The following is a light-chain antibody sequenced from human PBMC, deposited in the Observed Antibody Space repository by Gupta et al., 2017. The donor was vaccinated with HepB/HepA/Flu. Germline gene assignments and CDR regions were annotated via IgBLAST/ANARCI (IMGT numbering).Light chain of an antibody. CDR2: ETS. CDR3: QQRNSWPIT. J-gene: IGKJ4*01. Sequence: ALTHSQATLSLSPGERATLSCRASLSVRSYLAWYQQKPGQAPRLLIYETSNRATGIPARCSGSGSGTEFTLTISSLEPEDLAVDYCQQRNSWPITFGRGTKVDIK. CDR1: LSVRSY. V-gene: IGKV3-11*01.